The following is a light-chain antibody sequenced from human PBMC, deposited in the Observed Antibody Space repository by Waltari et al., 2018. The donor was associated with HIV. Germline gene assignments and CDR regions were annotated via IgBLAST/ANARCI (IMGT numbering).Light chain of an antibody. CDR2: DNN. V-gene: IGLV1-51*01. CDR1: SSNLGNNF. Sequence: QSVLTQPPSVSAAPGQKVTISCSGSSSNLGNNFVSWFQQLPGTAPKLLIYDNNRRPSGIPDRFSGSKSGTSATLGITGLQTGDEANDYCGTWDSSLGVVVFGGWTKLTVL. CDR3: GTWDSSLGVVV. J-gene: IGLJ2*01.